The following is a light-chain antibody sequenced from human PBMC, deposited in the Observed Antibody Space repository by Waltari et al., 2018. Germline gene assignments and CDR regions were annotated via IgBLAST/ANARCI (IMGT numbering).Light chain of an antibody. CDR2: YDD. V-gene: IGLV1-36*01. J-gene: IGLJ2*01. Sequence: QSVLTQPPSVSEAPRQRVTIACSGSSSNIGNNFLNWYQQVPGEAPKLLIYYDDRLPSGVSDRFSGSRSGTSASLAISGLQSEDEADYYCAAWDDNLNAVVFGGGTKVTVL. CDR3: AAWDDNLNAVV. CDR1: SSNIGNNF.